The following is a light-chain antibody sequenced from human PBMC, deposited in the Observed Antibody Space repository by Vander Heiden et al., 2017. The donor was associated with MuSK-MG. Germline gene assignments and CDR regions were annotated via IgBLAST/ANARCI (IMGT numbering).Light chain of an antibody. J-gene: IGKJ3*01. CDR3: QQSYSTLFT. V-gene: IGKV1-39*01. CDR1: QSISDY. CDR2: GAS. Sequence: DIQMTQSPSSLSASVGDRVTITCRASQSISDYLNWYQQKPGKAPKLVIYGASSLQSGVSSRFSGSGSGTDFTLTISNLQPEDFATYYCQQSYSTLFTFGHGTKVDIK.